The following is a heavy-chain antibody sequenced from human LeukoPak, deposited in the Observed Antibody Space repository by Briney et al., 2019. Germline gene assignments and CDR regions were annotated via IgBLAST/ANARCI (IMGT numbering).Heavy chain of an antibody. Sequence: GKSLRLSCAASGFTFSNYAMHWVRQAPGKGLEWVSLISSGGTYEYYADSVKGRFTISRDNSKNTLYLQMNSLRAEDTAVYYCAKVRAVVVAATEWFDPWGQGTLVTVSS. D-gene: IGHD2-15*01. V-gene: IGHV3-30*07. CDR1: GFTFSNYA. CDR2: ISSGGTYE. CDR3: AKVRAVVVAATEWFDP. J-gene: IGHJ5*02.